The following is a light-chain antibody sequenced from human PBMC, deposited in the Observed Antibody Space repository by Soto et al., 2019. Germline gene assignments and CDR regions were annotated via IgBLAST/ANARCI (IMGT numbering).Light chain of an antibody. CDR1: DSNIGAGYA. Sequence: QAVVTQPPSVAGAPGQRVTISCTGSDSNIGAGYAVHWYQQLPGAAPKLLIYANNDRPSGVPDRFSGSRSDTSASLAITGLQAEDEGDYYCQSYDGSVVFGGGTKVTVL. CDR2: ANN. V-gene: IGLV1-40*01. CDR3: QSYDGSVV. J-gene: IGLJ2*01.